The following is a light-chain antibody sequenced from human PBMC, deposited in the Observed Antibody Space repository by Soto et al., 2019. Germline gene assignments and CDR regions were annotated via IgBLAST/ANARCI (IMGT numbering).Light chain of an antibody. V-gene: IGLV3-21*02. J-gene: IGLJ3*02. CDR2: DDS. CDR1: KLGSES. CDR3: QVGDSSDNHVV. Sequence: SYELTQPPSVSVAPGQTARINCGGSKLGSESVHWYRQKPGQAPVLVVYDDSDRPSGIPERFSGSNSGHTATLTINRVEAGDEADYYCQVGDSSDNHVVFGGGTQLTVL.